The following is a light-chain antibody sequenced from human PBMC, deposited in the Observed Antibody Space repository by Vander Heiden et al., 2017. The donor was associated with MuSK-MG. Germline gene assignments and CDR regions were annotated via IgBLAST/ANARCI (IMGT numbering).Light chain of an antibody. Sequence: DIQMTQSPLSLSASVGDRVTLTCRASENINNYLNWYQQRPGKAPKLLIFAASRLESEVPSRFSGSGSGTDFTLTITSLQPEDFATYYCQQSYTTPIFTFGPGTKVDIK. CDR1: ENINNY. V-gene: IGKV1-39*01. J-gene: IGKJ3*01. CDR3: QQSYTTPIFT. CDR2: AAS.